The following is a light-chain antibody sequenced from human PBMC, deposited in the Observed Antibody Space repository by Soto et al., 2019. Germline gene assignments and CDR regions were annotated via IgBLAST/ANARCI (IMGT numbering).Light chain of an antibody. Sequence: QSVLTQPPSASGTPGQRVTISCSGSSSNIGNNYVSWYQQLPGTAPKLLIYDNNKRPSGIPDRFSGSKSGTSATLGITGLQTGDEADYYCGTWDSSLSGVVFGGGTKLTVL. V-gene: IGLV1-51*01. J-gene: IGLJ2*01. CDR2: DNN. CDR3: GTWDSSLSGVV. CDR1: SSNIGNNY.